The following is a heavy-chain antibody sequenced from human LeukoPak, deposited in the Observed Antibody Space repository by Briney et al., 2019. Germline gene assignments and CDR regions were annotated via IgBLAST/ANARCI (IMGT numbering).Heavy chain of an antibody. CDR2: ISGSGGST. J-gene: IGHJ4*02. CDR3: AKVYVEDGYKRAGFDY. D-gene: IGHD5-24*01. Sequence: PGGSLRLSCAASGFTFSSYAMSWVRQAPGKGVEWVSAISGSGGSTYYADSVKGRFTISRDNSKNTLYLQMNSLRAEDTAVYYCAKVYVEDGYKRAGFDYWGQGTLVTVSS. V-gene: IGHV3-23*01. CDR1: GFTFSSYA.